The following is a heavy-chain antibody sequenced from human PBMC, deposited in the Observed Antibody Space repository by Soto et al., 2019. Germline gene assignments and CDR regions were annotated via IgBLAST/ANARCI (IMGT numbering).Heavy chain of an antibody. CDR2: IYYSGST. CDR1: GGSISSGDYY. Sequence: PSETLSLTCTASGGSISSGDYYWTWIRQPPGKGLEWIGYIYYSGSTYYNPSLKSRVTISVDTSKNQFSLKLSSVTAADTAVYYCARVGMVFAIQGTYNWFDPWGQGTLVTVSS. D-gene: IGHD2-8*01. J-gene: IGHJ5*02. CDR3: ARVGMVFAIQGTYNWFDP. V-gene: IGHV4-30-4*01.